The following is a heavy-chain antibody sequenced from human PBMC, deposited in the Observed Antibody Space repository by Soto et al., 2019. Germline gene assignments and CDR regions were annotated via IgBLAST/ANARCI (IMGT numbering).Heavy chain of an antibody. V-gene: IGHV1-69*01. CDR3: AREFSGYDNKWFDP. Sequence: QVQLVQSGAEVKKPGSSVKVSCKASGGTFSSNGISWIRQAPGQGLEWMGGIIPMFGTTSYAQKFQGRVTIVADESTRTVYMELTSLTSEDTAIYYCAREFSGYDNKWFDPWGQGALVTVSS. CDR1: GGTFSSNG. D-gene: IGHD5-12*01. CDR2: IIPMFGTT. J-gene: IGHJ5*02.